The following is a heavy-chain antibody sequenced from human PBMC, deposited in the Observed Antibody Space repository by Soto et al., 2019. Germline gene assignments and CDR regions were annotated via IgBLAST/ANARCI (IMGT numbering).Heavy chain of an antibody. Sequence: GGSLRLSCTASGFTFSTSAMSWVRQAPGRGLEWVSGISGSGAGTYYADSVKGRFTISRDNSKNTLYLQMSGLRAEDAAVYYCAKGPTVFGAVISFDYYYGMYVWGQGTTVTVSS. CDR3: AKGPTVFGAVISFDYYYGMYV. J-gene: IGHJ6*02. D-gene: IGHD3-3*01. V-gene: IGHV3-23*01. CDR1: GFTFSTSA. CDR2: ISGSGAGT.